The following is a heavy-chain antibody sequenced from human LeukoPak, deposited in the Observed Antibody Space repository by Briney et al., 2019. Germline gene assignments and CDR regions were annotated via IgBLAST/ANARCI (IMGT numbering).Heavy chain of an antibody. J-gene: IGHJ4*02. CDR1: GFTFNSYR. V-gene: IGHV3-23*01. Sequence: PGGSLRLSCAPSGFTFNSYRMSWVRQAPGKGLEWVSGISGSGGATYYADSVKGRFTVSRDDPHNTLYLQMNSVRAEDTAVYFCARGGVDHYGSGTYYLMYYFDHWGQGALVTVSS. CDR3: ARGGVDHYGSGTYYLMYYFDH. CDR2: ISGSGGAT. D-gene: IGHD3-10*01.